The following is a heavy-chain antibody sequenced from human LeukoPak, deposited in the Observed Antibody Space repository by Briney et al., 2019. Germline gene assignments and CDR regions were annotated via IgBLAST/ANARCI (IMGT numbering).Heavy chain of an antibody. J-gene: IGHJ4*02. CDR3: ARELYCSGGSCGYYFDH. CDR1: GYTFTSYA. CDR2: INTDTGNP. V-gene: IGHV7-4-1*02. Sequence: GASVKVSCKASGYTFTSYAMNWLRQAPGHGLEWMGWINTDTGNPTYAQGFTGRFVFSLDTSVSTAYLQISSLKAEDTAVYYCARELYCSGGSCGYYFDHWGQGTLVTVSS. D-gene: IGHD2-15*01.